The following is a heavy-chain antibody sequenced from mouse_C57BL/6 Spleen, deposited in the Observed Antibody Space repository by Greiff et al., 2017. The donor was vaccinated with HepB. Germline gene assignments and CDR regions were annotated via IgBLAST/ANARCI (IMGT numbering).Heavy chain of an antibody. CDR1: GYTFTNYW. V-gene: IGHV1-63*01. CDR2: IYPGGGYT. Sequence: QVQLQQSGAELVRPGPSVKMSCKASGYTFTNYWIGWAKQRPGHGLEWIGDIYPGGGYTNYNEKFKGKATLTADKSSSTAYMQFSSLTSEDSAIYYCARSTTVVPFAYWGQGTLVTVSA. D-gene: IGHD1-1*01. J-gene: IGHJ3*01. CDR3: ARSTTVVPFAY.